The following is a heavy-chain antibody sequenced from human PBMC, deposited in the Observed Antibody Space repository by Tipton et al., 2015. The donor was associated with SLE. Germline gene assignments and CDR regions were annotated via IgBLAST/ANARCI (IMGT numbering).Heavy chain of an antibody. Sequence: QLVQSGAEVKKPGASVKVSCKASGGTFISYAISWVRQAPGQGLEWMGGIIPIFGTPNYAQKFQRRVTITTDESTSTAYMELSSLRSDDTAVYYCARTVGDQYNWFDPWGQGTLVTVSS. CDR2: IIPIFGTP. J-gene: IGHJ5*02. CDR3: ARTVGDQYNWFDP. D-gene: IGHD1-26*01. V-gene: IGHV1-69*05. CDR1: GGTFISYA.